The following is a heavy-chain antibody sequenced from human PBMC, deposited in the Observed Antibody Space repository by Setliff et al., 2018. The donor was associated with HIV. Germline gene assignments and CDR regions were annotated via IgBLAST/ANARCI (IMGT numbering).Heavy chain of an antibody. D-gene: IGHD3-10*02. CDR1: GYSINSHYN. V-gene: IGHV4-38-2*01. Sequence: SETLSLTCAVSGYSINSHYNWAWIRQPPGKGLEWIGDIHHSGNTYYNPSLMSRVTISVDTSKNQFSLKLRSMTAADTAVYYCASAYDDTMYNGLDVWGQGTMVTVSS. J-gene: IGHJ3*01. CDR2: IHHSGNT. CDR3: ASAYDDTMYNGLDV.